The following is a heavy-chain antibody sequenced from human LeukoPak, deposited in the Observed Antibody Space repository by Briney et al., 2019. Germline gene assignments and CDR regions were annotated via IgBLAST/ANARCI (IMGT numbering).Heavy chain of an antibody. V-gene: IGHV4-34*01. D-gene: IGHD3-10*01. J-gene: IGHJ4*02. CDR2: INHSGST. CDR1: GGSISTYY. Sequence: SETLSLTCTVSGGSISTYYWSWIRQPPGKGLEWIGEINHSGSTNYNPSLKSRVTISVDTSKNQFSLKLSSVTAADTAVYYCARARYYGSGSYGYWGQGTLVTVSS. CDR3: ARARYYGSGSYGY.